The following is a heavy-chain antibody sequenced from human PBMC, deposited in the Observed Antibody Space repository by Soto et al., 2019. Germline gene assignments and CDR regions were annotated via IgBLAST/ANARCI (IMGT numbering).Heavy chain of an antibody. J-gene: IGHJ3*02. D-gene: IGHD3-22*01. V-gene: IGHV1-69*13. CDR2: IIPIFGTA. Sequence: GASVKVSCKASGGTFSSYAISWVRQAPGQGLELMGGIIPIFGTANYAQKFQGRVTITADESTSTAYMELSSLRSEDTSVYYCASCYDSSGYITRYAFDIWGQGTMVTVSS. CDR1: GGTFSSYA. CDR3: ASCYDSSGYITRYAFDI.